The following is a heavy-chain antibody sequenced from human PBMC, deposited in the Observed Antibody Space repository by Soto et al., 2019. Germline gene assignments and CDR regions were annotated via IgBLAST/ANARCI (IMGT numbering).Heavy chain of an antibody. J-gene: IGHJ3*02. CDR1: GCAFTSYS. CDR3: ARPQLRYFDWFEAFDI. D-gene: IGHD3-9*01. V-gene: IGHV1-3*01. CDR2: INAGNGNT. Sequence: ASVRFSCQPSGCAFTSYSIHFVAHAPAQRLDWMGWINAGNGNTKYSQKFQGRVTITRDTSASTAYMELSSLRSDDTAVYYCARPQLRYFDWFEAFDIWGHGTMVTVSS.